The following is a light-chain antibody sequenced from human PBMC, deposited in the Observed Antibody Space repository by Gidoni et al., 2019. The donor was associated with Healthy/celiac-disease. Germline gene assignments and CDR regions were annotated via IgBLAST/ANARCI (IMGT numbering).Light chain of an antibody. Sequence: DIQMTQSPSSLSASVGDRVTITCRASQSISNYLNWYQQKLGKAPKLLIYAASSLQSGVPSRFSGSGSGTDFTLTISSLQPEDFATYYCQQSYSGYTFXQXTKLEIK. CDR1: QSISNY. V-gene: IGKV1-39*01. CDR3: QQSYSGYT. CDR2: AAS. J-gene: IGKJ2*01.